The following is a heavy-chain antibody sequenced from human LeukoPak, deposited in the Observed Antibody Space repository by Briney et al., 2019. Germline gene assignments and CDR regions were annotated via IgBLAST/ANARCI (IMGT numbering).Heavy chain of an antibody. J-gene: IGHJ5*02. CDR1: GGSISSGGYY. Sequence: PSQTLSLTCTVSGGSISSGGYYWSWIRQPPGKGLEWIGYIYYSGSTNYNPSLKSRVTISVDTSKNQFSLKLSSVTAADTAVYYCARGFTTTVTTSDWFDPWGQGTLVTVSS. V-gene: IGHV4-30-4*07. CDR2: IYYSGST. D-gene: IGHD4-17*01. CDR3: ARGFTTTVTTSDWFDP.